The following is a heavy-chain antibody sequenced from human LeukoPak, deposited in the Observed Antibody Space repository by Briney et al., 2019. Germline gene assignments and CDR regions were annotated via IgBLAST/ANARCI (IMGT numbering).Heavy chain of an antibody. J-gene: IGHJ4*02. V-gene: IGHV5-51*01. CDR3: ARQYYAYYDSSGYYIDY. CDR2: IYPGDSDT. D-gene: IGHD3-22*01. CDR1: GYSFTNYW. Sequence: GESLKISCKGSGYSFTNYWIGWVRQMPGKGLEWMGIIYPGDSDTRYSPSIQGQVTISADKSISTAYLQWSSLKASDTAMYYCARQYYAYYDSSGYYIDYWGQGTLVTVSS.